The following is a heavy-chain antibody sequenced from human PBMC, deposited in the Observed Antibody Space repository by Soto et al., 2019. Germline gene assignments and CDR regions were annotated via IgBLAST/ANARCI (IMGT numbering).Heavy chain of an antibody. J-gene: IGHJ5*02. Sequence: PSETLSLTCTVSGGSISSYYWSWIRQPPGKGLEWIGYIYYSGSTNYNPSLKSRVTISVDTSKNQFSLKLSSVTAADTAVYYCARVIAARPPYNLFDPWGQGSLVTVSS. CDR3: ARVIAARPPYNLFDP. CDR2: IYYSGST. CDR1: GGSISSYY. D-gene: IGHD6-6*01. V-gene: IGHV4-59*13.